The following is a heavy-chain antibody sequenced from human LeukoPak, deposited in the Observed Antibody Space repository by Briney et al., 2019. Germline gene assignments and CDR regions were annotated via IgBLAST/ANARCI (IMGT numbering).Heavy chain of an antibody. Sequence: SETLSLTCTVSGGSISSSSYYWGWIRQPPGKGLEWIGSIYYSGSTYYNPSLKSRVTISVDTSKNQFSLKLSSVTAADTAVYYCARKPMVRGVNGAFDIWGQGTMVTVSS. CDR2: IYYSGST. CDR1: GGSISSSSYY. V-gene: IGHV4-39*07. D-gene: IGHD3-10*01. J-gene: IGHJ3*02. CDR3: ARKPMVRGVNGAFDI.